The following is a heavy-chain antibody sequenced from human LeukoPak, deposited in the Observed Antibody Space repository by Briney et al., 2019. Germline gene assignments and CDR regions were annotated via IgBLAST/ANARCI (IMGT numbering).Heavy chain of an antibody. V-gene: IGHV5-51*01. Sequence: GESLKISCKGSGYSFTSYWIGWVRQMPGKGLEWMGIIYPGDSDTGYSPSFQGQVTISADKSISTAYLQWSSLKASDTAMHYCARRDGYCSSTSCYADYYYGMDVWGQGTTVTVSS. CDR1: GYSFTSYW. CDR3: ARRDGYCSSTSCYADYYYGMDV. D-gene: IGHD2-2*01. J-gene: IGHJ6*02. CDR2: IYPGDSDT.